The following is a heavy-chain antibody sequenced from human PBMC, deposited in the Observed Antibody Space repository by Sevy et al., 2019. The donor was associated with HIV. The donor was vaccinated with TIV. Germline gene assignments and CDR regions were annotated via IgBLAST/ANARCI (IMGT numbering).Heavy chain of an antibody. CDR3: ARGGYCTNGVCYGSVDY. CDR1: GFTFRTYG. Sequence: GGSLRLSCAASGFTFRTYGMHWVRQAPGKGLEWVAVIWDDGNSKYYADSVKGRFTISRDNFKNTLYLQMNSLRAEDTAVHYCARGGYCTNGVCYGSVDYWGQGTLVTVSS. J-gene: IGHJ4*02. D-gene: IGHD2-8*01. CDR2: IWDDGNSK. V-gene: IGHV3-33*01.